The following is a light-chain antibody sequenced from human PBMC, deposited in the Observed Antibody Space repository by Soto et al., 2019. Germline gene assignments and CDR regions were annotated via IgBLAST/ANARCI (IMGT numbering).Light chain of an antibody. CDR2: GAS. CDR3: QQYCSSPLT. V-gene: IGKV3-20*01. J-gene: IGKJ3*01. CDR1: QSVSSSY. Sequence: EIVLTQSPGTLSLSPGERATLSCRASQSVSSSYLAWYQQKPGQAPRLLIYGASSRASGIPDRFSGSGSGTDFTLTISRLEPEAFALYYCQQYCSSPLTFCHATNVHIK.